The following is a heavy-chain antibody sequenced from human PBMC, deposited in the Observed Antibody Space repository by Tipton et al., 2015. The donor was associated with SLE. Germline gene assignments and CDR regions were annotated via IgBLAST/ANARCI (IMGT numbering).Heavy chain of an antibody. CDR3: ARGGASSKWLDP. V-gene: IGHV4-61*01. J-gene: IGHJ5*02. Sequence: TLSLTCAVSGYSISSGYYWSWIRQSPGKGLEWIVYTYNNDRTKYNPSLQSRVTVSVDTSENQLSLKLTSVTAADTAVYYCARGGASSKWLDPWGQGILVTVSS. D-gene: IGHD6-6*01. CDR1: GYSISSGYY. CDR2: TYNNDRT.